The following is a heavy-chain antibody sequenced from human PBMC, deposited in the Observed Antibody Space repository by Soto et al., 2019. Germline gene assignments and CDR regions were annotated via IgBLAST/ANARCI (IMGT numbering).Heavy chain of an antibody. Sequence: QVQLVESGGGVVQPGRSLRLSCAASGFTFSSYAMHWVRQAPGKGLEWVAVISYDGSNKYYADSVKGRFTISRDNSKNTLYLQMNSLRAEDTAVYYCARDGVSRIIMVRGVINYWGQGTLVTVSS. CDR3: ARDGVSRIIMVRGVINY. J-gene: IGHJ4*02. CDR1: GFTFSSYA. V-gene: IGHV3-30-3*01. CDR2: ISYDGSNK. D-gene: IGHD3-10*01.